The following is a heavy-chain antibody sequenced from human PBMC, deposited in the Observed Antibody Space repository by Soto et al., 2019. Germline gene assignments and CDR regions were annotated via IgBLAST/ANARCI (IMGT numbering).Heavy chain of an antibody. CDR1: GGTFRSYA. J-gene: IGHJ6*02. D-gene: IGHD6-6*01. CDR3: ARHGRQLVDDYDGMGV. Sequence: QVQLVQSGAEVKKPGSSVKVSFKASGGTFRSYAISWVRPAPGHGLAWMGGINPIFGTANYAQKFQGRVTITADESPVTAYMDLRSLRSEETPGYYFARHGRQLVDDYDGMGVWGPGTTVTVSS. CDR2: INPIFGTA. V-gene: IGHV1-69*12.